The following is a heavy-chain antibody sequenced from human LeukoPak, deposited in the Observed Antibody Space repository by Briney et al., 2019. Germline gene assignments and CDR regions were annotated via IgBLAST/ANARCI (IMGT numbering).Heavy chain of an antibody. V-gene: IGHV3-7*01. J-gene: IGHJ4*02. CDR3: ARWAGVTDY. CDR1: GFTFSSYW. Sequence: GGSLRLSCAASGFTFSSYWMSWVRQAPGKGPEWVANIKQDGSVEHYLDSVKGRFTISRDNAKNSLILQMNSLRAEDAAVYYCARWAGVTDYWGQGTLVTVSS. CDR2: IKQDGSVE. D-gene: IGHD5-18*01.